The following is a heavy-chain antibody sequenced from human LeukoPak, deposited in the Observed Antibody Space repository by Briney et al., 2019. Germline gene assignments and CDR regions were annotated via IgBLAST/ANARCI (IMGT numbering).Heavy chain of an antibody. Sequence: PSETLSLTCAVYGGSFSAYDWTWIRQPPGKGLEWIGEINHSGSSNYNSSLRSRVTISVDTSYKQFSLRLSSVTAADTAVYYCAPRGDIEHSYVYGKWFDPWGQGTRVTVSS. V-gene: IGHV4-34*01. CDR1: GGSFSAYD. CDR3: APRGDIEHSYVYGKWFDP. D-gene: IGHD5-18*01. J-gene: IGHJ5*02. CDR2: INHSGSS.